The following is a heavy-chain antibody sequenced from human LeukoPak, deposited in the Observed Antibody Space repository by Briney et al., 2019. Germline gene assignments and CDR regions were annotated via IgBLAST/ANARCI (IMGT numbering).Heavy chain of an antibody. CDR1: GYTLTELS. J-gene: IGHJ4*02. Sequence: ASVKVSCKVSGYTLTELSMHWVRQAPGKGLEWMGGFDPEDGETIYAQKFQGRVTMTEDASTDTAYMELSSLRSEDTAVYYCAFIVVVPAATSTFDYWGQGTLVTVSS. CDR3: AFIVVVPAATSTFDY. V-gene: IGHV1-24*01. D-gene: IGHD2-2*01. CDR2: FDPEDGET.